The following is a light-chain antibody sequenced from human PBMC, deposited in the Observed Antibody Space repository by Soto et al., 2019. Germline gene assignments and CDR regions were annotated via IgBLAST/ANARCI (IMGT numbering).Light chain of an antibody. Sequence: EIVLTQSPATLSLSPGERATLSCRASQSVSSYLAWYQQKPGQAPRLLIYDASNRATGIPARFSGSGSGTQFTLTISSLQSEDSAVYYCQQYNNWPAITFGQGTRLEI. CDR1: QSVSSY. CDR2: DAS. J-gene: IGKJ5*01. CDR3: QQYNNWPAIT. V-gene: IGKV3-11*01.